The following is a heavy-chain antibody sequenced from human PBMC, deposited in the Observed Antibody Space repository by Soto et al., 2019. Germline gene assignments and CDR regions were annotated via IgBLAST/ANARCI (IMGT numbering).Heavy chain of an antibody. V-gene: IGHV3-30-3*01. D-gene: IGHD6-13*01. J-gene: IGHJ6*02. CDR3: ARYQVQLRDYYYYGMDV. CDR1: GFTFSSYA. CDR2: ISYDGSNK. Sequence: GGSLRLSCAASGFTFSSYAMHWVRQAPGKGLEWVAVISYDGSNKYYADSVKGRFTISRDNSKNTLYLQMNSLRAEDTAVYYCARYQVQLRDYYYYGMDVWGQGTTVTVSS.